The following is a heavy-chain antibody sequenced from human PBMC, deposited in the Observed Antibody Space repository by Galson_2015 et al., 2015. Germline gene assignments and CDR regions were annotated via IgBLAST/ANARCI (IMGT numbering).Heavy chain of an antibody. Sequence: SLRLSCAASGFTVSSNYMSWVRQAPGKGLEWVSVIHSGGNTYYADSVKGRFTISRDNSKITLYLQMNSLRAEDTAVYYCARGYLEWLPVWAFDIWGQGTMVTVSS. V-gene: IGHV3-53*01. CDR1: GFTVSSNY. J-gene: IGHJ3*02. CDR3: ARGYLEWLPVWAFDI. D-gene: IGHD3-3*01. CDR2: IHSGGNT.